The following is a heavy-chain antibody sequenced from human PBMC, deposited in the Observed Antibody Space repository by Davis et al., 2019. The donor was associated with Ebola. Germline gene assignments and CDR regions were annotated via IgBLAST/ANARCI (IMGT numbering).Heavy chain of an antibody. V-gene: IGHV1-18*01. CDR2: ISAYNGNT. Sequence: ASVKVSCKASGYTFTSYGISWVRQAPGQGLEWMGWISAYNGNTNYAQKLQGRVTMTTDTSTSTAYMELRSLRSDDTAVYYCARVITMVRSHGWFDPWGQGTLVTVSS. J-gene: IGHJ5*02. CDR1: GYTFTSYG. CDR3: ARVITMVRSHGWFDP. D-gene: IGHD3-10*01.